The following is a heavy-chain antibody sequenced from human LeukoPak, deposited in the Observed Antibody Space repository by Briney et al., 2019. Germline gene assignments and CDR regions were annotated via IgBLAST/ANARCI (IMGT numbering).Heavy chain of an antibody. Sequence: PGGSLRLSCAASGFTFSSYGMHWVRQALGKGLEWVAVISYDGSNKYYADSVKGRFTISRDNSKNTLYPQMNSLRAEDTAVYYCANIGSRLLWFGESPHFDYWGQGTLVTVSS. CDR1: GFTFSSYG. V-gene: IGHV3-30*18. CDR2: ISYDGSNK. D-gene: IGHD3-10*01. J-gene: IGHJ4*02. CDR3: ANIGSRLLWFGESPHFDY.